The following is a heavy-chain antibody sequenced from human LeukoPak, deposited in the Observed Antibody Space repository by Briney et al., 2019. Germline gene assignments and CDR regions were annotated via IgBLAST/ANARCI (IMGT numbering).Heavy chain of an antibody. D-gene: IGHD4-11*01. J-gene: IGHJ6*03. CDR2: ISAYNGNT. Sequence: PGASVKVSCKASGYTFTSYGISWVRQAPGQGLEWMGWISAYNGNTNYAQKLQGRVTMTTDTSTSTAYMELRSLRSDDTAVYYCARSLSDYSLRVSSYYYMDVWGKGTTVTISS. CDR3: ARSLSDYSLRVSSYYYMDV. CDR1: GYTFTSYG. V-gene: IGHV1-18*01.